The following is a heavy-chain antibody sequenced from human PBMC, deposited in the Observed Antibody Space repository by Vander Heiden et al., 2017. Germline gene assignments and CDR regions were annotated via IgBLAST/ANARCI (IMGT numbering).Heavy chain of an antibody. J-gene: IGHJ4*02. CDR2: ISSSGSTL. CDR3: ARDRLDSTYYYDSSGYHY. Sequence: QVQLVESGGGLVKPGGSLRLSCAASGFTFSDYYMSWIRQAPWKGLEWVSYISSSGSTLYYADSVKGRFTISRDNAKNSLYLQMNSLRAEDTAVYYCARDRLDSTYYYDSSGYHYWGQGTLVTVSS. D-gene: IGHD3-22*01. CDR1: GFTFSDYY. V-gene: IGHV3-11*01.